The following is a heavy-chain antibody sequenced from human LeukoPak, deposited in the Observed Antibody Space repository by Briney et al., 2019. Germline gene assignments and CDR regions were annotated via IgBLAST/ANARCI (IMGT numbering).Heavy chain of an antibody. J-gene: IGHJ3*02. Sequence: GGSLRLSYAVSGFTFSSYAMHWVRQAPGKGLEYVTAISSNGGSTYYANSVKGRFTISRDNSKNTLYLQMGSLRAEDMAVYYCARGSRRWLQLGAFDIWGQGTMVTVSS. V-gene: IGHV3-64*01. CDR1: GFTFSSYA. D-gene: IGHD5-24*01. CDR3: ARGSRRWLQLGAFDI. CDR2: ISSNGGST.